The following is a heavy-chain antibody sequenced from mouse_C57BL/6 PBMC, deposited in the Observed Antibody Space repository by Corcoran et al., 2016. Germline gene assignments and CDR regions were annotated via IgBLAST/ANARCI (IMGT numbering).Heavy chain of an antibody. CDR1: GYTFTSYG. D-gene: IGHD2-4*01. Sequence: QVQLQQSGAELARPGASVKLSCKASGYTFTSYGISWVKQRTGQGLEWIGEIYPRSGNTYYNEKFKGKATLTADKSSSTAYMELRSLTSEDSAVYFCARSGEYDVDYAMDYWGQGTSVTVSS. V-gene: IGHV1-81*01. J-gene: IGHJ4*01. CDR2: IYPRSGNT. CDR3: ARSGEYDVDYAMDY.